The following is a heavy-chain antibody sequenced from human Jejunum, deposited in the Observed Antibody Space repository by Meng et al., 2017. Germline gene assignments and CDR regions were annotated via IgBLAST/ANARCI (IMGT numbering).Heavy chain of an antibody. CDR3: AHRQQSTFDI. Sequence: QITFKESVPPLVKPNQTRPLTWSFSGFSLRTRGVAVGWIRQPPGKALEWLVLIYGNDDKRYSPSLRSRLTITKDTSKNQVVLTMTNMDPVDTATYYCAHRQQSTFDIWGRGTMVTVSS. V-gene: IGHV2-5*01. CDR1: GFSLRTRGVA. CDR2: IYGNDDK. J-gene: IGHJ3*02. D-gene: IGHD6-13*01.